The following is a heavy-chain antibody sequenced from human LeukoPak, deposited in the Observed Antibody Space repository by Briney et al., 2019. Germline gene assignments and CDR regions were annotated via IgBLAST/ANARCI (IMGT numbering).Heavy chain of an antibody. CDR1: GGTFSSYA. CDR2: IIPILGIA. CDR3: ARGFAYSSGWPFDY. Sequence: ASVTVSCKASGGTFSSYAISWVRQAPGQGLEWMGSIIPILGIANYAQKFQGRVTITADKSTSTAYMELSSLRSEDTAVYYCARGFAYSSGWPFDYWGQGTLVTVSS. D-gene: IGHD6-19*01. V-gene: IGHV1-69*04. J-gene: IGHJ4*02.